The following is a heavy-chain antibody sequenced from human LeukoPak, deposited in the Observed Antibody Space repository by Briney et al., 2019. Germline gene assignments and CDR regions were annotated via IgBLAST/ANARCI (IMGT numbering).Heavy chain of an antibody. V-gene: IGHV1-18*01. CDR3: ARSSSSWTGLPDY. CDR1: GYTFTSYG. Sequence: RDSVKVSCKASGYTFTSYGISWVRQAPGQGLQWMGWISAYNGNTNCAQKLQGRVTMTTDTSTSTAYMELRSLRFDDTAEYYCARSSSSWTGLPDYWGQGTLVTVSS. D-gene: IGHD6-13*01. CDR2: ISAYNGNT. J-gene: IGHJ4*02.